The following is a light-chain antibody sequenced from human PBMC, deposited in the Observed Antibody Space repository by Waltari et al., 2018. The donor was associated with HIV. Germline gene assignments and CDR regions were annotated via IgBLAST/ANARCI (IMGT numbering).Light chain of an antibody. CDR1: SSNIGSNY. J-gene: IGLJ1*01. Sequence: QSVLTQPASASGTSGQRVTISCSGSSSNIGSNYVYWYQQLPGTAPKLLIYRNNQRPSGVPDRFSGSKSGTSASLAISGLRSEDEADYYCAAWDDSLSGRYVFGTGTKVTVL. CDR3: AAWDDSLSGRYV. CDR2: RNN. V-gene: IGLV1-47*01.